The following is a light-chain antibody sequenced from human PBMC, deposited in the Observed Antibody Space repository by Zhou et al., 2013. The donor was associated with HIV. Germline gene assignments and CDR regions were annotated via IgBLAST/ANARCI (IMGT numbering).Light chain of an antibody. CDR1: QSISSY. J-gene: IGKJ1*01. Sequence: DIQMTQSPSSLSASVGDRVTMACRASQSISSYLNWYQQKPGEAPNLLIYAASSLQSGVPSRFSGSGSGTDFTLTISSLQPEDFATYYCQQAYSFPWTFGQGTKVEIK. CDR2: AAS. V-gene: IGKV1-39*01. CDR3: QQAYSFPWT.